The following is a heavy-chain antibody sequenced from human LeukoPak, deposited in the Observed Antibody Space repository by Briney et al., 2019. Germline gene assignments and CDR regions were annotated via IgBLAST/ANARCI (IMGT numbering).Heavy chain of an antibody. D-gene: IGHD2-2*01. V-gene: IGHV1-69*13. CDR3: ARGSVWGVPAAPDAFDI. Sequence: ASVKVSCKASGGTFSRYAVSWVRQAPGQGLEWMAKIIPIFGTANYAQKFQGRATITADESTSTAYMELSSLRSEDTAVYYCARGSVWGVPAAPDAFDIWGQGTMVTVSS. J-gene: IGHJ3*02. CDR2: IIPIFGTA. CDR1: GGTFSRYA.